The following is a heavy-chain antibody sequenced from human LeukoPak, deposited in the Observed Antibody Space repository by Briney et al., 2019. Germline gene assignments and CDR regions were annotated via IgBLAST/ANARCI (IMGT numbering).Heavy chain of an antibody. CDR1: GYTLTELS. Sequence: ASVKVSCKVSGYTLTELSMHWVRQAPGKGLEWMGGFDPEDGETIYAQKFQGRVTMTEDTSTDIAYMELSSLRSEDTAVYYCATDPDSSGYYFNAFDIWGQGTMVTVSP. D-gene: IGHD3-22*01. J-gene: IGHJ3*02. CDR2: FDPEDGET. V-gene: IGHV1-24*01. CDR3: ATDPDSSGYYFNAFDI.